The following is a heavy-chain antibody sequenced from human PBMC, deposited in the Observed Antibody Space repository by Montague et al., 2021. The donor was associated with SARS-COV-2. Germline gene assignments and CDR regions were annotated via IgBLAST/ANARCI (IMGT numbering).Heavy chain of an antibody. Sequence: SETLSLTCTVSGGSISRYYWNWIRQPPGKGLEWIAYIYYSGSTNYNPSLKSRVTISVDTSKNQFSLKLSSATAADTAVYYCARSRENYNILTGYPYYFDYWGQGTLVTVSS. CDR3: ARSRENYNILTGYPYYFDY. CDR2: IYYSGST. D-gene: IGHD3-9*01. V-gene: IGHV4-59*01. J-gene: IGHJ4*02. CDR1: GGSISRYY.